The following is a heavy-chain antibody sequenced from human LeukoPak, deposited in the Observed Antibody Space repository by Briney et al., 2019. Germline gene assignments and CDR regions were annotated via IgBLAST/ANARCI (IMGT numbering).Heavy chain of an antibody. D-gene: IGHD6-19*01. Sequence: PSETLSLTCSVSGYSISSGYYWGWIRQPPGKGLEWIGSVYHSGNTYYNPSLKSRVTILVDTSKNHFSLKLRSVTAADTAVYYCAREPGYSSGSVDWGQGTLVTVPS. CDR3: AREPGYSSGSVD. V-gene: IGHV4-38-2*02. CDR1: GYSISSGYY. CDR2: VYHSGNT. J-gene: IGHJ4*02.